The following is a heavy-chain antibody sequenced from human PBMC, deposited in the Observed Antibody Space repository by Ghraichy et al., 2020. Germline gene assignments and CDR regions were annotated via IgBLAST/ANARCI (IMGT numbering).Heavy chain of an antibody. Sequence: GGSLRLSCAASGFTFSSYSMNWVRQAPGKGLEWVSSISSSSSHIYHADSVKRRFTISSDNAKNSLYLQMNSLRAEDTAVYYCARPSGYYLSYWYFDLWGRGTLVTVSS. CDR2: ISSSSSHI. V-gene: IGHV3-21*01. J-gene: IGHJ2*01. CDR1: GFTFSSYS. CDR3: ARPSGYYLSYWYFDL. D-gene: IGHD3-22*01.